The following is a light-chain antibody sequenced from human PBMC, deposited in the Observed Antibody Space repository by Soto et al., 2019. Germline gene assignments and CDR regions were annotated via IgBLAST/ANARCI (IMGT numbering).Light chain of an antibody. V-gene: IGLV2-14*03. Sequence: HSLLTQPASFSGSPGQAIAISCTGTSSDVGAYNYVSWYQQHPDKAPKLMIYEVSNRPSGVSDRSSGSKSVNTATLTISGLQAEDEADYYCASYTTTSTRVFGTGTKVTVL. CDR3: ASYTTTSTRV. CDR2: EVS. J-gene: IGLJ1*01. CDR1: SSDVGAYNY.